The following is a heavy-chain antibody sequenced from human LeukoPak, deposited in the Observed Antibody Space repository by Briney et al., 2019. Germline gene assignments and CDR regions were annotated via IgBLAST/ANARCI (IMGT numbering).Heavy chain of an antibody. CDR2: ISSSSSYI. J-gene: IGHJ4*02. CDR3: AKAPIDYGSGSYANLGY. CDR1: GFTFSSYS. Sequence: GGSLRLSCAASGFTFSSYSMNWVRQAPGKGLEWVSSISSSSSYIYYADSVKGRFTISRDNAKNSLYLQMNSLRAEDTAVYYCAKAPIDYGSGSYANLGYWGQGTLVSVSS. D-gene: IGHD3-10*01. V-gene: IGHV3-21*04.